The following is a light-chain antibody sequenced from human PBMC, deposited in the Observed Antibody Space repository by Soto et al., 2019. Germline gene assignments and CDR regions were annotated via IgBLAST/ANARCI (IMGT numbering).Light chain of an antibody. CDR3: QQYNQWPIT. Sequence: EIVLTQSPGTLSLSPGERATLSCRASQSVSSSYLAWYQQKPGQAPRLLIYGASSRATGTPDRISGSGSGTEFTLTISSLQSEDFAVFYCQQYNQWPITFGQGTRLEIK. CDR1: QSVSSSY. V-gene: IGKV3-20*01. CDR2: GAS. J-gene: IGKJ5*01.